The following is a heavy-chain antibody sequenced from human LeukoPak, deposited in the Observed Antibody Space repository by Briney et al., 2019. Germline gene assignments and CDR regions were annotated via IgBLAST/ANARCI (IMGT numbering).Heavy chain of an antibody. D-gene: IGHD2-2*01. CDR2: ISTYNGNT. V-gene: IGHV1-18*01. Sequence: ASVKVSCKASGYTFTTYGISWVRQAPGQGLEWMGWISTYNGNTNYAQKLQGRVTMTTDTSTSTAYMELRSLRSDDTAVYYCALIPYCTTATCYYFDYWGQGTLVTVSS. J-gene: IGHJ4*02. CDR3: ALIPYCTTATCYYFDY. CDR1: GYTFTTYG.